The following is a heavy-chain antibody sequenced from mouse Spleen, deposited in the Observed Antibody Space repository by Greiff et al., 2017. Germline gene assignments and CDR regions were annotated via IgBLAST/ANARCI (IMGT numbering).Heavy chain of an antibody. CDR1: GYTFTSYW. J-gene: IGHJ3*01. Sequence: LQQPGAELVRPGTSVKLSCKASGYTFTSYWMHWVKQRPGQGLEWIGVIDPSDSYTNYNQKFKGKATLTVDTSSSTAYMQLSSLTSEDSAVYYCASDGYPFAYWGQGTLVTVSA. D-gene: IGHD2-3*01. V-gene: IGHV1-59*01. CDR3: ASDGYPFAY. CDR2: IDPSDSYT.